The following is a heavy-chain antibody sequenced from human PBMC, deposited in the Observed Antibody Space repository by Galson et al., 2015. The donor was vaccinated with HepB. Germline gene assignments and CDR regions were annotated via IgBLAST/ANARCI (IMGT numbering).Heavy chain of an antibody. D-gene: IGHD2-21*01. CDR1: GYSFTNYW. CDR3: GLISCGGNDPYRASYQYYGMDV. V-gene: IGHV5-51*01. CDR2: IYPGDSDT. J-gene: IGHJ6*02. Sequence: QSGAEVKKPGESLKISCKGSGYSFTNYWLGWVRQMPGRGPEWMGIIYPGDSDTKYSPSFQDQVTISADKSINTAYLQWSSLKASDTAMYFCGLISCGGNDPYRASYQYYGMDVWGQGTTVTVTS.